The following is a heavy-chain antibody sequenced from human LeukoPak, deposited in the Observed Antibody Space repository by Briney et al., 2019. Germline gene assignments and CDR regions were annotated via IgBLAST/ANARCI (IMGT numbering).Heavy chain of an antibody. CDR2: IYTSGST. V-gene: IGHV4-4*07. CDR3: ARDRGPRRGYSSRGYYYYGMDV. D-gene: IGHD3-22*01. Sequence: SETLSLTCTVSGGSISSYYWSWIRQPAGKGLEWIGRIYTSGSTNYNPSLKSRVTMSVDTSKNQFSLKLSSVTAADTAVYYCARDRGPRRGYSSRGYYYYGMDVWGQGTTVTVSS. CDR1: GGSISSYY. J-gene: IGHJ6*02.